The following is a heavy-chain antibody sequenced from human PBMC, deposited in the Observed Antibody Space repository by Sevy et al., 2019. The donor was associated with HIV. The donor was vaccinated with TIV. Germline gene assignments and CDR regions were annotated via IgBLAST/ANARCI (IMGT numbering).Heavy chain of an antibody. CDR1: GGSISSYY. CDR2: IYYSGST. V-gene: IGHV4-59*01. J-gene: IGHJ6*03. CDR3: AREGYYYGSGSYPRYYYYYMDV. D-gene: IGHD3-10*01. Sequence: SETLSLTCTVSGGSISSYYWSWIRQPPGKGLEWIGYIYYSGSTNYTPSLKSRVTISVDTSKNQFSLKLSSVTAADTAVYYCAREGYYYGSGSYPRYYYYYMDVWGKGTTVTVSS.